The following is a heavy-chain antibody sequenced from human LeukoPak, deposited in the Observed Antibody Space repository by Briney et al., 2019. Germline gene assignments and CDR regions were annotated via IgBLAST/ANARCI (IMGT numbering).Heavy chain of an antibody. CDR2: IYYSGST. CDR1: GGSVSGYY. J-gene: IGHJ4*02. V-gene: IGHV4-59*02. CDR3: ARFRGSGWYYFDY. D-gene: IGHD6-19*01. Sequence: SETLSLTCTVSGGSVSGYYWSWIRQPPGKGLEWIAYIYYSGSTSYNPSLKSRVTISVDTSKNQFSLKLSSVTAADTAVYYCARFRGSGWYYFDYWGQGTPVSVSS.